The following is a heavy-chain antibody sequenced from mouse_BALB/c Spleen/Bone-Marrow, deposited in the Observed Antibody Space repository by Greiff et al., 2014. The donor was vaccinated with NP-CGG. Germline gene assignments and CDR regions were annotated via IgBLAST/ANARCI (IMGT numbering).Heavy chain of an antibody. D-gene: IGHD4-1*01. Sequence: VQLKESGGGLVQPGGSRKLSCAASGFTFSSFGMHWVRQAPEKGLEWIAYISSDSGAIFYADTVKGRFTISRDNPKNTLFLQMTSLRSDDTAIYFCTRGGNWEDFDYWGQGTTFTVSS. V-gene: IGHV5-17*02. J-gene: IGHJ2*01. CDR1: GFTFSSFG. CDR3: TRGGNWEDFDY. CDR2: ISSDSGAI.